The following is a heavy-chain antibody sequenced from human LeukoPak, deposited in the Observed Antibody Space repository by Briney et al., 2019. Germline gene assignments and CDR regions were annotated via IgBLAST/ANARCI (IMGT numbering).Heavy chain of an antibody. J-gene: IGHJ3*02. D-gene: IGHD3-22*01. Sequence: GGSLRLSCAASGFTLNLYNMNWVRQAPGKGLEWVSHISTSGSTKYYEDSVKGRFTISRDTAENSLNLELNSLRAEDTAVYYCARSSSGYYSGDDAFDIWGQGTKVTVSS. CDR3: ARSSSGYYSGDDAFDI. V-gene: IGHV3-48*01. CDR2: ISTSGSTK. CDR1: GFTLNLYN.